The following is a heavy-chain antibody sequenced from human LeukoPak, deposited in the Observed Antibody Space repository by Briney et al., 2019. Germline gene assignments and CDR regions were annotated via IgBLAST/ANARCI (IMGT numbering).Heavy chain of an antibody. CDR1: GYSISSDYY. J-gene: IGHJ5*02. Sequence: PSETLSLTCTVSGYSISSDYYWGWIRPPPGKGLEWIGSVHHSGRTYYNPSLKSRVTMSVDTSKNQFSLKLSSVTAADTAVYYCARDRYYYGSGSYGWFDPWGQGTLVTVSS. CDR3: ARDRYYYGSGSYGWFDP. V-gene: IGHV4-38-2*02. CDR2: VHHSGRT. D-gene: IGHD3-10*01.